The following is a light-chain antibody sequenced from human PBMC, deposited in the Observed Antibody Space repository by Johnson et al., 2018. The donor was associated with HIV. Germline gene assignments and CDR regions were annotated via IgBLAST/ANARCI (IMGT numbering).Light chain of an antibody. CDR3: GTWDGSLSAGAC. V-gene: IGLV1-51*02. CDR2: ENN. Sequence: QSVLTQPPSVSAAPGQKVTISCSGSSSNIGNNYVSWYQQLPGTAPKLLIYENNKRPSGIPDRFSGSKSGTSATLGITGLQTGDEADYYCGTWDGSLSAGACFGTGTKVTVL. CDR1: SSNIGNNY. J-gene: IGLJ1*01.